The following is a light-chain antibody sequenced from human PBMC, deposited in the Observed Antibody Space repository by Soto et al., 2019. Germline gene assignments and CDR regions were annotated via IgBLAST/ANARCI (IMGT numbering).Light chain of an antibody. CDR1: SSDVGSYNL. CDR3: CSYAGSSTV. J-gene: IGLJ2*01. CDR2: EGS. Sequence: QPVLTQPASVSGSPGQSITISCTGTSSDVGSYNLVSWYQQHPGKAPKFMIYEGSKRPSGVSNRFSGSKSGNTASLTISGLQAEDEADYYCCSYAGSSTVFGGGTKVTVL. V-gene: IGLV2-23*01.